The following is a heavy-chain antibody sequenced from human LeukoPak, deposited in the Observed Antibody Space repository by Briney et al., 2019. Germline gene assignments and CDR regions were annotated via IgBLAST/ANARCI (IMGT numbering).Heavy chain of an antibody. V-gene: IGHV3-23*01. CDR3: ASSRTAASSNWFDP. CDR1: GFIFSSYA. D-gene: IGHD2-2*01. CDR2: ISGSGGST. J-gene: IGHJ5*02. Sequence: GGSLRLSCAASGFIFSSYAMSWVRQAPGKGLEWVSAISGSGGSTYYADSVKGRFTISRDNSKNTLYLQMNSLRTEDTAVYYCASSRTAASSNWFDPWGQGTLVTVSS.